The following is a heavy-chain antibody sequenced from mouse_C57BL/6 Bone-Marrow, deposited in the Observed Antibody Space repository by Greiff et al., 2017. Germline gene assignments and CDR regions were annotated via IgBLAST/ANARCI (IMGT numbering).Heavy chain of an antibody. V-gene: IGHV5-4*01. D-gene: IGHD1-1*01. CDR3: AREDYGSSYGFAY. Sequence: DVMLVESGGGLVKPGGSLKLSCAASGFTFSSYAMSWVRQTPEKRLEWVATISDGGSYTYYPDNVKGRFTISRDNAKNNLYLQMSHLKSEDTAMYYCAREDYGSSYGFAYWGQGTLVTVSA. J-gene: IGHJ3*01. CDR2: ISDGGSYT. CDR1: GFTFSSYA.